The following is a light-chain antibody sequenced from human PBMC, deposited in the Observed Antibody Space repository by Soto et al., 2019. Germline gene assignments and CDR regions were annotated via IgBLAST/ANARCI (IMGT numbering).Light chain of an antibody. CDR3: QQYENFPIT. CDR2: DAS. CDR1: HDIRKY. V-gene: IGKV1-33*01. Sequence: DIQLTQSPSFLSASVGDRVTITCQASHDIRKYLNWYQQKPGKAPRLLIYDASNMEKGVPSRFTGSGSGTDFILTISSLQPEDIATYYCQQYENFPITFGQGTRLEIK. J-gene: IGKJ5*01.